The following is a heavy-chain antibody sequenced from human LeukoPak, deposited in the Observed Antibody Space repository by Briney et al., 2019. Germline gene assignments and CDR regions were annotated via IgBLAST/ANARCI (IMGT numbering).Heavy chain of an antibody. Sequence: QSGGSLRLSCAASGFTFSSYEMNWVRQAPGKGLEWVSYISSSGSTIYYADSVKGRFTISRDNAKNSLYLQMNSLRAEDTAVYYCARDPTPYYDFWEAYYMDVWGKGTTVTVSS. CDR1: GFTFSSYE. V-gene: IGHV3-48*03. CDR2: ISSSGSTI. CDR3: ARDPTPYYDFWEAYYMDV. J-gene: IGHJ6*03. D-gene: IGHD3-3*01.